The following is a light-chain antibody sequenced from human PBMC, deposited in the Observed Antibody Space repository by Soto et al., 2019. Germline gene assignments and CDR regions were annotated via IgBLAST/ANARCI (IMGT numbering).Light chain of an antibody. Sequence: EIVLTQSPATLSLSPGERATISCRASQSVRSYLVWYQQKPGQAPRLLIYDASTRATGIPARFSGSGSGTDFTLTISSLEPEDFAVYYCQHRSAWPITFGGGTKLAIQ. J-gene: IGKJ4*01. V-gene: IGKV3-11*01. CDR3: QHRSAWPIT. CDR2: DAS. CDR1: QSVRSY.